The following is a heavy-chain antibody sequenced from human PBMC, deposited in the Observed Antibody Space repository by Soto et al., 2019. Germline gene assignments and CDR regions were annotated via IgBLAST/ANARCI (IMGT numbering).Heavy chain of an antibody. CDR2: IYYSGST. CDR3: ASALILTGYYIHEAFDI. Sequence: QVQLQESGPGLVKPSETLSLTCTVSGGSISSYYWSWIRQPPGKGLEWIGYIYYSGSTNYNPSLKSRVTISVDTSKHQFSLKLSSVTAADTAVYYCASALILTGYYIHEAFDIWGQWTMVTVSS. CDR1: GGSISSYY. V-gene: IGHV4-59*01. J-gene: IGHJ3*02. D-gene: IGHD3-9*01.